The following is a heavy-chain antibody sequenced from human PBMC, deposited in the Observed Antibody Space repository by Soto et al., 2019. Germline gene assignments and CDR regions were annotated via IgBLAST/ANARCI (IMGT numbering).Heavy chain of an antibody. D-gene: IGHD2-21*01. Sequence: VGSLRLSCASSVCTFSNYGMHCVRHSPGKGLEWVAVIWYDGSYKYYEDSVKGRFTISRDNSKNTLYLQMNSLRVEDTAVYYCARDPSKTSEHTSIDGWGQGTSVTVSS. V-gene: IGHV3-33*01. CDR2: IWYDGSYK. CDR1: VCTFSNYG. J-gene: IGHJ4*02. CDR3: ARDPSKTSEHTSIDG.